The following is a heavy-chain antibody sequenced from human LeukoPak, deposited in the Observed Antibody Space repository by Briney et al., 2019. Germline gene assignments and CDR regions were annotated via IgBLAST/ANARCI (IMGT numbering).Heavy chain of an antibody. V-gene: IGHV1-2*02. CDR1: GYTFTGYY. CDR3: ARDDGSSSLNAFDI. D-gene: IGHD6-6*01. J-gene: IGHJ3*02. Sequence: ASVKVSCKASGYTFTGYYMHWVRQAPGQGLEWMGLINTNDGGTNYAQKIQGRVTMTRDTSISTVSMELSRLTSDDTAVYYCARDDGSSSLNAFDIWGQGTLVTVSS. CDR2: INTNDGGT.